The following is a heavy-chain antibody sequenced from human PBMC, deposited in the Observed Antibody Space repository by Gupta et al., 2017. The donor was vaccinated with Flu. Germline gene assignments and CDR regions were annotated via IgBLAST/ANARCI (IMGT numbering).Heavy chain of an antibody. CDR3: TSFGNPLP. Sequence: ELQLVRSGGGWVKRGDSFRLSWPAPGFIFIHACMRWVGQPPGMGWVRQAPGKGLEWVGRIKSKTAGGTTDYAAPVQGRFTISRDDSKNTVYLQMNSLKTEDTAVYYCTSFGNPLPWGQGTRVTVSS. CDR1: GFIFIHACMRWVGQPPG. J-gene: IGHJ1*01. V-gene: IGHV3-15*01. CDR2: IKSKTAGGTT. D-gene: IGHD1-14*01.